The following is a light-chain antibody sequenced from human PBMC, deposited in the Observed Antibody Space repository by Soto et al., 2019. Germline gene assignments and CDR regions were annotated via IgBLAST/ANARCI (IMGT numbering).Light chain of an antibody. CDR3: GTWDSSLSVHV. V-gene: IGLV1-51*01. CDR1: SSNIGNNY. Sequence: QSVLTQPPSVSAAPGQKVTISCSGTSSNIGNNYVSWYQQLPGTAPKLLIYDNNKRPSGIPDRFSGSKSGTSATLGITGLQTGDEADYCCGTWDSSLSVHVFGTGTKLTVL. J-gene: IGLJ1*01. CDR2: DNN.